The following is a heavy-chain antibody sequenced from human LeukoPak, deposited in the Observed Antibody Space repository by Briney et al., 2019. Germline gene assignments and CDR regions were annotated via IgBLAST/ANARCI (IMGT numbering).Heavy chain of an antibody. D-gene: IGHD3-10*01. CDR1: GFTFSSYA. J-gene: IGHJ5*02. CDR2: ISGSGSST. V-gene: IGHV3-23*01. CDR3: AMFRGGSGSYPNWFDP. Sequence: GGSLRLSCAASGFTFSSYAMSWVRQAPGKGLEWVSTISGSGSSTYYAGSVKGRFTISRDNSKNTLYLQMNSLRAEDTAVYYCAMFRGGSGSYPNWFDPWGQGTLVTVSS.